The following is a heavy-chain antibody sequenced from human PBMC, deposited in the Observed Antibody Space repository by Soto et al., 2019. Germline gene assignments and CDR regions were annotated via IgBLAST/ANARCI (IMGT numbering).Heavy chain of an antibody. V-gene: IGHV2-26*01. D-gene: IGHD3-9*01. J-gene: IGHJ4*02. CDR3: ARINDILTGFDY. Sequence: QVTLKESGPVLVKPTETLTLTCTVSVFSLSNARMGVSCIRQPPGKALEWLAHIFSNDEKSYTTSLKSRFTNSKHNPKTQVVLTMTNLDPVDTSTYCCARINDILTGFDYWGQGTLVTVSS. CDR1: VFSLSNARMG. CDR2: IFSNDEK.